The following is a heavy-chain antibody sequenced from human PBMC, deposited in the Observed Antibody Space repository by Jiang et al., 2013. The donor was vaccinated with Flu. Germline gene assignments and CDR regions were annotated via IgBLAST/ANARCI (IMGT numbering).Heavy chain of an antibody. CDR2: LSYSGST. Sequence: VQLVESGPGLVKPSETLSLTCNVSGGSISGGSISTYYWSWIRQPPGKGLDWIGSLSYSGSTDSNPSLKSRVTIALDTSKNQFSLKLRSVTAADTAVYYCARQDCSGGSCYKFDYWGQGTLATVSS. D-gene: IGHD2-15*01. CDR1: GGSISGGSISTYY. V-gene: IGHV4-61*01. CDR3: ARQDCSGGSCYKFDY. J-gene: IGHJ4*02.